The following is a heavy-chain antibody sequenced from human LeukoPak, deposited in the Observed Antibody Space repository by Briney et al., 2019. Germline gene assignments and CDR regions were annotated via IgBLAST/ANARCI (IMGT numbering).Heavy chain of an antibody. CDR1: GGTFSSYA. J-gene: IGHJ4*02. D-gene: IGHD2-2*02. CDR2: IIPIFGTA. V-gene: IGHV1-69*01. CDR3: AKLLSVPAAIFLRNYVFDY. Sequence: SVKVSCKASGGTFSSYAISWVRQAPGQGLEWMGGIIPIFGTANYAQKFQGRVTITADESTSTAYMELSSLRSEDTAVYYCAKLLSVPAAIFLRNYVFDYWGQGTLVTVSS.